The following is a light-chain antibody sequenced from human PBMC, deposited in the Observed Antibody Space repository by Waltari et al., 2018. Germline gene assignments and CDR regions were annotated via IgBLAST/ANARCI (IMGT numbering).Light chain of an antibody. CDR2: DAA. CDR3: QQYDKLPLT. Sequence: DIHMTQFPSSLSASVGGRVTITCQATQDIRNHLNWYQQKPGKAPKLLDYDAARLQSGVPSRFGGSRSGTYFTFTISSLQAEDAATYYCQQYDKLPLTFGGGTKVDI. V-gene: IGKV1-33*01. J-gene: IGKJ4*01. CDR1: QDIRNH.